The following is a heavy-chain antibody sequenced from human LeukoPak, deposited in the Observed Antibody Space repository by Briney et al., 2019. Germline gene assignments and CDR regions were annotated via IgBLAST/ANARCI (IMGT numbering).Heavy chain of an antibody. CDR3: ARLFQYWDWYFDL. Sequence: PSETLSLTCTVAGGSISSSSYYWGWIRQPPGKGLEWIGSIYYSGSTYYNPSLKSRVTISVDTSKNQFSLKLSSVTAADTAVYYCARLFQYWDWYFDLWGRGTLVTVSS. V-gene: IGHV4-39*07. D-gene: IGHD2-21*01. J-gene: IGHJ2*01. CDR2: IYYSGST. CDR1: GGSISSSSYY.